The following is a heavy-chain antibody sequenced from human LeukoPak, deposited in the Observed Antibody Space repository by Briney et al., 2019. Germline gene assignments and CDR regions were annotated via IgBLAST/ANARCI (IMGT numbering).Heavy chain of an antibody. Sequence: SETLSLTCAVSGYSISSGYYWGWIRQPPGKALEWIGSIYHSGSTYYNPSLKSRVTISVDTSKNQFSLKLSSVTAADTAVYYCARDLIAVAAFDYWGQGTLVTVSS. J-gene: IGHJ4*02. V-gene: IGHV4-38-2*02. CDR3: ARDLIAVAAFDY. D-gene: IGHD6-19*01. CDR2: IYHSGST. CDR1: GYSISSGYY.